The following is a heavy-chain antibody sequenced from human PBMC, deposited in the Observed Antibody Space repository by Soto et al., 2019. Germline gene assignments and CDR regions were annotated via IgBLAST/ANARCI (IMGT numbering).Heavy chain of an antibody. J-gene: IGHJ4*02. CDR3: ARDFYMIL. D-gene: IGHD3-16*01. CDR2: MSSTGFNT. CDR1: GFTFSSHA. Sequence: EVQVWESGGGLVQPGGSLRLSCAASGFTFSSHAMSWVRQAPEKGLEFVAAMSSTGFNTYYADSVKGRFTISRDNSKNTLYLQMNSLRVEDTAVYYCARDFYMILWGQGTLVTVSS. V-gene: IGHV3-23*01.